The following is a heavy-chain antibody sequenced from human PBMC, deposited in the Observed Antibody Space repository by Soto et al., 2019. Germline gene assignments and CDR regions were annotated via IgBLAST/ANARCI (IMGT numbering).Heavy chain of an antibody. V-gene: IGHV4-31*03. J-gene: IGHJ4*02. Sequence: SETLSLTCTVSGGSISSGGYYWSWIRQHPGKGLEWIGYIYYSGSTYYNPSLKSRVTISIDTSKNQFSLKLSSVTAADTAVYYCARASIAARRGFDYWGQGTLVTVSS. CDR3: ARASIAARRGFDY. D-gene: IGHD6-6*01. CDR1: GGSISSGGYY. CDR2: IYYSGST.